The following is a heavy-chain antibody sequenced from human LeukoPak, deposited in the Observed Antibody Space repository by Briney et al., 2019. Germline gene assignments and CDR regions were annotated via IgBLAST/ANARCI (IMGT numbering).Heavy chain of an antibody. Sequence: GGTLRLTCAASGFTFSSYGMSWVRQAPGKGLEWVSVISGSGGSTVYADSVKGRFTISRDNSKNTLYLQMNSLRAEDTAVYYCARNGDGYNYCNYWGQGTLVTVSS. V-gene: IGHV3-23*01. CDR2: ISGSGGST. D-gene: IGHD5-24*01. J-gene: IGHJ4*02. CDR3: ARNGDGYNYCNY. CDR1: GFTFSSYG.